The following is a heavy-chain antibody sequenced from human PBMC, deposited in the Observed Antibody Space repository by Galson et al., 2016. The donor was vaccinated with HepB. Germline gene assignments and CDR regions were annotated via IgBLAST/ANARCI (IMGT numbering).Heavy chain of an antibody. CDR2: IIPEDGTT. CDR1: RDIFNNYA. CDR3: VKDVSGLFDY. J-gene: IGHJ4*02. Sequence: SVKVSCKASRDIFNNYAISWVRQAPGQGLEWMGGIIPEDGTTHYAQKFQGSVTGTADKSTRTVYMELSSLRSEDTAVYYCVKDVSGLFDYWGQGTLVTVSS. D-gene: IGHD2-15*01. V-gene: IGHV1-69*06.